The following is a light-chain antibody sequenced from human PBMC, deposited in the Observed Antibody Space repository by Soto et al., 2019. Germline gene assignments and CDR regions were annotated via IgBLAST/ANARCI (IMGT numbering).Light chain of an antibody. CDR3: QQYGTSPLT. V-gene: IGKV3-20*01. CDR1: QSVTGSF. J-gene: IGKJ4*01. Sequence: EGVLTQSPGTLSLSRGERATLSCRGSQSVTGSFLAWYQQKPGQAPRLLIYNASSRATGIPDRFSGSGSGTDFTLTISRLEPEDFAVYYCQQYGTSPLTFGGGTKVDIK. CDR2: NAS.